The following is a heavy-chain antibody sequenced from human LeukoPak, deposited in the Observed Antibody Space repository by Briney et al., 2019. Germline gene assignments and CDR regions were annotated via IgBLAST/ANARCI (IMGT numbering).Heavy chain of an antibody. CDR3: ARHGYSYGPTYFDY. V-gene: IGHV4-4*07. CDR2: IYTSGST. D-gene: IGHD5-18*01. CDR1: GGSISSYY. J-gene: IGHJ4*02. Sequence: SETLSLTCTVSGGSISSYYWSWIRQPAGKGLEWIGRIYTSGSTNYNPSLKSRVTMSVDTSKNQFSLKLSSVTAADTAVYYCARHGYSYGPTYFDYWGQGTLVTVSS.